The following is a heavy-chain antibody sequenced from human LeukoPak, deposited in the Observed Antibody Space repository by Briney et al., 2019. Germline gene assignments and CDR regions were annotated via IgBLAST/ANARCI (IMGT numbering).Heavy chain of an antibody. CDR3: AREVLAAAGTYDY. Sequence: PSETLSLTCTVSGYSISSGYYWGWIRRPPGKGLEWIGSIYHSGSTYYNPSLKSRVTISVDTSKNQFSLKLSSVTAAHAAVYYCAREVLAAAGTYDYWVQGTMVTVSS. V-gene: IGHV4-38-2*02. CDR1: GYSISSGYY. J-gene: IGHJ4*02. D-gene: IGHD6-13*01. CDR2: IYHSGST.